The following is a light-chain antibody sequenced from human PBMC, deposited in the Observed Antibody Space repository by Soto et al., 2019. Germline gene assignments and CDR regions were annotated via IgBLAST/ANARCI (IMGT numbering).Light chain of an antibody. CDR1: QSISSY. V-gene: IGKV3-11*01. CDR2: DAS. Sequence: EVVLTQSPATLSLSPGERATLSCRASQSISSYLAWYQQKPGQAPRLLIYDASTRATGIPARFSGSGSGTDFTLSISSLQSEDFALYYCQQYNNWPPITFGQGTRLEIK. J-gene: IGKJ5*01. CDR3: QQYNNWPPIT.